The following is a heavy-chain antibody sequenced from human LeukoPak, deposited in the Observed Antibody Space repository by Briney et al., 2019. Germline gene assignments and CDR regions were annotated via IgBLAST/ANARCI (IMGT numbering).Heavy chain of an antibody. J-gene: IGHJ4*02. CDR1: GFTFSYYA. Sequence: GGSLRLSCSASGFTFSYYAMHWVRQAPGKGLEYVSAINSNGGSTYYADSVKGRLIISRDNSKNTLYLQMSSLRAEDTAVYYCVKDRAGYYGSGSLFDCWGQGTLVTVSS. CDR3: VKDRAGYYGSGSLFDC. V-gene: IGHV3-64D*06. CDR2: INSNGGST. D-gene: IGHD3-10*01.